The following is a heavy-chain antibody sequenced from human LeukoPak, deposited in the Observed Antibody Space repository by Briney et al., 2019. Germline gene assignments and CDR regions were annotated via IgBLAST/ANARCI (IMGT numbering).Heavy chain of an antibody. CDR2: VFFSGSA. CDR3: ARGSSSWSNQGFDY. J-gene: IGHJ4*02. V-gene: IGHV4-39*07. D-gene: IGHD6-13*01. CDR1: GDSISNRNSY. Sequence: SETLSLTCSVSGDSISNRNSYWVWIRQPPGKGLEWLGSVFFSGSAYYNPSLKSRVTISVDTSKNQFSLKLSSVTAADTAVYYCARGSSSWSNQGFDYWGQGTLVTVSS.